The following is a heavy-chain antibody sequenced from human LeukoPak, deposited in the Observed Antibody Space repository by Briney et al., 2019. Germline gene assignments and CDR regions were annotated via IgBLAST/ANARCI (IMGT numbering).Heavy chain of an antibody. J-gene: IGHJ4*02. Sequence: ASVKVSCKASGYTFTDYYMHWVRQAPGQGLEWMGWINPNSGDTNYAQKFQGRVTMTRDTSISTAYMELSSLRSEDTAVYYCTRGNKDYGDYARGLSDYWGQGTLVTVSS. CDR2: INPNSGDT. V-gene: IGHV1-2*02. CDR1: GYTFTDYY. CDR3: TRGNKDYGDYARGLSDY. D-gene: IGHD4-17*01.